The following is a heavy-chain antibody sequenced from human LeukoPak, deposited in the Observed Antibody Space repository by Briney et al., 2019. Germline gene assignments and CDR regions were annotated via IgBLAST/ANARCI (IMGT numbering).Heavy chain of an antibody. CDR1: GFTLSSYW. V-gene: IGHV3-74*01. Sequence: GGSLRLSCAASGFTLSSYWMHWVRQAPGKGLVWVSRIKTDGSSTNYADSVKGRFTISRDNAKNTVYLQMNSLRAEDTAVYYCARAIPFYCSSTSCQDDDAFDIWGQGTMVTVSS. J-gene: IGHJ3*02. CDR3: ARAIPFYCSSTSCQDDDAFDI. D-gene: IGHD2-2*01. CDR2: IKTDGSST.